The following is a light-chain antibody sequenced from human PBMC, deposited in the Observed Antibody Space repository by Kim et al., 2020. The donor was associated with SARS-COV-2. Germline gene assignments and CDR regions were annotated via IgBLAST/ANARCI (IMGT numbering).Light chain of an antibody. CDR1: QSIYNY. CDR3: QQSYTTPPWS. V-gene: IGKV1-39*01. CDR2: AAS. J-gene: IGKJ1*01. Sequence: SVGDRVTITCRASQSIYNYLNWYQQKPGKPPNLLIYAASTLQSGVPSRFSGSGSGTYFTLTITGLQPEDFATYYCQQSYTTPPWSFGQGTKVGIK.